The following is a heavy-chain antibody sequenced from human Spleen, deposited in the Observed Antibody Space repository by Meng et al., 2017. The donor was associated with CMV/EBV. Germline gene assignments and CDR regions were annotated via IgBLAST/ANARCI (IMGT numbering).Heavy chain of an antibody. J-gene: IGHJ4*02. CDR2: ISSGDTTI. D-gene: IGHD6-13*01. CDR1: RFTFSDYY. Sequence: LRVSCAASRFTFSDYYMTWIRQAPGKGLEWVSYISSGDTTIYYADSVKGRFTISRDNAKNSLYLQMNSLRAEDTAVYYCAREAAAGDYWGQGTLVTVSS. V-gene: IGHV3-11*04. CDR3: AREAAAGDY.